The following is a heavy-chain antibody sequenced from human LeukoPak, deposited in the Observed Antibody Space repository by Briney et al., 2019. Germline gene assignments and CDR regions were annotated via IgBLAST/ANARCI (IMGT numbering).Heavy chain of an antibody. CDR2: ISWNSGSI. D-gene: IGHD6-13*01. J-gene: IGHJ4*02. Sequence: PGRSLRLSCAASGFTFDDYAMHWVRQAPGKGLEWVSGISWNSGSIGYADSVKGRFTISRDNAKNSLYLQMNSLRAEDTALYYCAHIAAAGTTSDNWGQGTLVTVS. CDR3: AHIAAAGTTSDN. CDR1: GFTFDDYA. V-gene: IGHV3-9*01.